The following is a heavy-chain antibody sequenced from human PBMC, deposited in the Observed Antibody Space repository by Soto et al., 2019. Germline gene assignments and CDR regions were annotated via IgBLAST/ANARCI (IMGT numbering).Heavy chain of an antibody. CDR2: IYYSGST. V-gene: IGHV4-30-4*01. Sequence: QVQLQESGPGLVKPSQTLSLTCTVSGGSISSGDDFWTWIRQPPGKVLEWIGYIYYSGSTYYHPSLKSRLTMSVDTAKNQYSLKLSSVTAADTAVYYCARDRAKWKDYYFYGMDVWGQGTTVTVSS. J-gene: IGHJ6*02. CDR1: GGSISSGDDF. CDR3: ARDRAKWKDYYFYGMDV. D-gene: IGHD1-20*01.